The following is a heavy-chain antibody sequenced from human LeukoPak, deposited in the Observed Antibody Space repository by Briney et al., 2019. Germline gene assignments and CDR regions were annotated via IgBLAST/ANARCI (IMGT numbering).Heavy chain of an antibody. CDR1: GYTFTGYY. CDR3: ARGEVDSSGWDCFHF. CDR2: INPNSGAT. Sequence: ASVKVSCKASGYTFTGYYMHWVRRAAGQGLEWMGWINPNSGATNYPQKFQGRVTMTGDTSISTAYMELSSLRSDDTAVYYCARGEVDSSGWDCFHFWGQGTLVTVSS. D-gene: IGHD6-19*01. J-gene: IGHJ4*02. V-gene: IGHV1-2*02.